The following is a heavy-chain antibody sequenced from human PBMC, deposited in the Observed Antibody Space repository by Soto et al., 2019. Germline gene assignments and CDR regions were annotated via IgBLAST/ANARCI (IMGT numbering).Heavy chain of an antibody. J-gene: IGHJ6*04. CDR1: GFTFSDSY. CDR3: ARVSWREKYGMDV. V-gene: IGHV3-11*01. Sequence: GGSLRLSCVASGFTFSDSYMSWIRQAPGKGLEWISYITFSGNTVYYADSLKGRFTISRDNAKNSLYLQMNRLRAEDTAVYYCARVSWREKYGMDVWGKGTTVTVSS. CDR2: ITFSGNTV.